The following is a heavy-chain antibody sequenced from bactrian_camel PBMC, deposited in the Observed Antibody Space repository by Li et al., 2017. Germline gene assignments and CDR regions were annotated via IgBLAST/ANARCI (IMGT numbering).Heavy chain of an antibody. J-gene: IGHJ4*01. D-gene: IGHD3*01. V-gene: IGHV3S53*01. CDR1: GFANRC. CDR3: RVKDDIDASWACPNY. Sequence: HVQLVESGGGLVQPGGSLRLSCVVSGFANRCLGWFRQAPGKEREAVAAINRVDSLGIPTYADSVKGRFTLSRDKAKNTLYLQMNSLKTEDTAMYFCRVKDDIDASWACPNYLGQGTQVTVS. CDR2: INRVDSLGIP.